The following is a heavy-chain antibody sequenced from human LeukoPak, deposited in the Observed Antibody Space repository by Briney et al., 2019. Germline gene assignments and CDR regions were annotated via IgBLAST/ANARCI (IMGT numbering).Heavy chain of an antibody. J-gene: IGHJ4*02. CDR1: GFPFINYG. D-gene: IGHD3-9*01. CDR2: IWHDGSYK. CDR3: AKVVRYTASTGTGLDY. Sequence: PGGPLRLSCGASGFPFINYGMLCVREAPGKGLDWVADIWHDGSYKYYADSVKGRFTISIDNYKNTLYLQMNSLRAEDTAIYYCAKVVRYTASTGTGLDYWGQGTLVTVSS. V-gene: IGHV3-33*06.